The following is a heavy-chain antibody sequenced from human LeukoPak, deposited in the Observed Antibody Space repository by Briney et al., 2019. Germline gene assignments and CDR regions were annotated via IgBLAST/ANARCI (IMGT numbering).Heavy chain of an antibody. Sequence: GGSLRLSCGASGFTFSSYSMNWVRQAPGKGLEWVSSISSSSSYIYYADSVKGRFTISRDNAKNSLYLQMNSLRAEDTAVYYCARSFDILTGFDYWGQGTLVTVSS. CDR1: GFTFSSYS. CDR3: ARSFDILTGFDY. CDR2: ISSSSSYI. J-gene: IGHJ4*02. V-gene: IGHV3-21*01. D-gene: IGHD3-9*01.